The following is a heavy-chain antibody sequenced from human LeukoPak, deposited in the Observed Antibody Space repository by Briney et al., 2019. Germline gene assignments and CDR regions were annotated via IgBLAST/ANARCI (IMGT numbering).Heavy chain of an antibody. J-gene: IGHJ4*02. V-gene: IGHV4-39*01. Sequence: SETLSLTCTVSGGSISSSSYYWGWIRQPPGKGLEWNGSIYYSGSTYYNPSLKSRVTISVDTSKNQFSLKLSSVSAADTAVYYCARPLDYGDPLFDYWGQGTLVTVSS. CDR1: GGSISSSSYY. CDR3: ARPLDYGDPLFDY. D-gene: IGHD4-17*01. CDR2: IYYSGST.